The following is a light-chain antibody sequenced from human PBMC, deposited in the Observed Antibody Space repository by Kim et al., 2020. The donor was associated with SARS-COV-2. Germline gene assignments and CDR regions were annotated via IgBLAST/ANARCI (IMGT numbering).Light chain of an antibody. CDR2: GGI. J-gene: IGLJ2*01. V-gene: IGLV1-40*01. CDR1: SSNVVAVYG. Sequence: QRVTFSCTGSSSNVVAVYGVHCYQPFPGTAPTRLFSGGIPRPSGVPDRFSGSKSGTSASLAITGLQAEDEADYYCQADDSRLSGSVFGGGTQLTVL. CDR3: QADDSRLSGSV.